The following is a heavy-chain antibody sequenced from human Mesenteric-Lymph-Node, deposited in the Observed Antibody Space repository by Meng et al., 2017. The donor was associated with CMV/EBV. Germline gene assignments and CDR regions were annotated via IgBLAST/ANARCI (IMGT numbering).Heavy chain of an antibody. J-gene: IGHJ5*02. Sequence: QVQLVQSRAEVGKLGASVMFSCKASGYTFTDFYIHWVRQAPGQGLEWMGRINPNSGVSNSAQNFQGRVTMTRDTSISTAYMELGRLTSDDTAVYYCARDNVNPEGFDPWGQGTLVTVSS. CDR1: GYTFTDFY. V-gene: IGHV1-2*06. CDR3: ARDNVNPEGFDP. CDR2: INPNSGVS. D-gene: IGHD2/OR15-2a*01.